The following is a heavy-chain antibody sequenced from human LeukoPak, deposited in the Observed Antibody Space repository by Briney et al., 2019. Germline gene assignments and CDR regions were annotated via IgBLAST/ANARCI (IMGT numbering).Heavy chain of an antibody. D-gene: IGHD4-23*01. CDR1: GFTFSSYS. CDR2: ISSSSTI. CDR3: ARAVGRRRGPDY. V-gene: IGHV3-48*01. J-gene: IGHJ4*02. Sequence: GGSLRLSCAASGFTFSSYSMNWVRQAPGKGLEWVSYISSSSTIYYADSVKGRFTISRDNAKNSLYLQMNSLRAEDTAVYYRARAVGRRRGPDYWGQGTLVTVSS.